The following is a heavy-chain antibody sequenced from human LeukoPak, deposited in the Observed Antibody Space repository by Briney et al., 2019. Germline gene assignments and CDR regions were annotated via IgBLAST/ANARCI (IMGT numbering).Heavy chain of an antibody. V-gene: IGHV1-2*02. CDR1: GYMFTGYY. J-gene: IGHJ4*02. Sequence: EASVKVSCKASGYMFTGYYMHWVRQAPAQGLEWMGWINPNSGGTNYAQKFQGRVTMTRDTSISTAYMELSSLRSDDTAVYYCARGYCSGDCFTLFDYWGQGTLVTVCS. CDR3: ARGYCSGDCFTLFDY. CDR2: INPNSGGT. D-gene: IGHD2-21*02.